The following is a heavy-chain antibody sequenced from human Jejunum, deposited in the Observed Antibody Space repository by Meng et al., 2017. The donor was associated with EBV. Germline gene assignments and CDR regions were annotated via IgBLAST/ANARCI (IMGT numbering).Heavy chain of an antibody. CDR3: ARIGKEWVFRVFFDH. CDR2: ISYDGNSK. CDR1: GFTLSTYT. J-gene: IGHJ4*02. D-gene: IGHD3-10*02. V-gene: IGHV3-30-3*01. Sequence: HGEVGGAGGGVVQPGTSLRFSCAVSGFTLSTYTLHWVRQAPGKGLEWVALISYDGNSKLYADSVKGRFTISRDNSKNTVYLQMNSLRVEDTAVYYCARIGKEWVFRVFFDHWGLGSLVTVSS.